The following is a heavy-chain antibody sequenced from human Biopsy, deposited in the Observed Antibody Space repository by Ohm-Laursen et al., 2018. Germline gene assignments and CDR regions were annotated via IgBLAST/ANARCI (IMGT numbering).Heavy chain of an antibody. D-gene: IGHD1-1*01. CDR3: AKRGVERGRPLAY. J-gene: IGHJ4*02. Sequence: GSSVTVSCKASGGTFSSFGISWVRQAPGQGLEWMGEINSMFGTTNYAQTFQGRVTITADESTSTAYMEVSSLRSEDTAVYYCAKRGVERGRPLAYWGQGTLVTVSS. CDR1: GGTFSSFG. V-gene: IGHV1-69*01. CDR2: INSMFGTT.